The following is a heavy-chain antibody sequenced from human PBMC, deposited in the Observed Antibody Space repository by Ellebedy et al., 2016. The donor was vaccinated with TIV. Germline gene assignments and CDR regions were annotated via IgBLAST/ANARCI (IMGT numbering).Heavy chain of an antibody. CDR1: GFTFSSYG. Sequence: GESLKISCAASGFTFSSYGMNWVRQAPGKGLEWVSYISSSSSTIYYADSVKGRFTVSRDNAKNSLYLQMNSLRDEDTAVYYCARSYYYDSSGFPDSWGQGTLVTVSS. CDR3: ARSYYYDSSGFPDS. J-gene: IGHJ4*02. CDR2: ISSSSSTI. V-gene: IGHV3-48*02. D-gene: IGHD3-22*01.